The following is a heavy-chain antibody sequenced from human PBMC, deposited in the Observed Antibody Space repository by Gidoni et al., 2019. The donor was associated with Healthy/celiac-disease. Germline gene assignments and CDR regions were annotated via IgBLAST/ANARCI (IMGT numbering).Heavy chain of an antibody. CDR2: NGNT. CDR3: ASESDSSGYSR. V-gene: IGHV1-18*01. Sequence: NGNTNYAQKLQGRVTMTTDTSTSTAYMELRSLRSDDTAVYYCASESDSSGYSRWGQGTLVTVSS. J-gene: IGHJ4*02. D-gene: IGHD3-22*01.